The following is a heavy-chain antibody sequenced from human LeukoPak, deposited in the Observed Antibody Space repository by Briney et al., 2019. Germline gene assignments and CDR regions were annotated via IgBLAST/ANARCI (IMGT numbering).Heavy chain of an antibody. V-gene: IGHV5-51*01. D-gene: IGHD1-14*01. CDR3: ARQSHSITDY. Sequence: GESLKISCKGSGYNFTNYWIGWVRQMSGEGPEWMGIMYPGDSDTRYSPSFQGQVTISADRSISTAYLQWSSLKASDTAMYYCARQSHSITDYWGQGTLVTVSS. J-gene: IGHJ4*02. CDR2: MYPGDSDT. CDR1: GYNFTNYW.